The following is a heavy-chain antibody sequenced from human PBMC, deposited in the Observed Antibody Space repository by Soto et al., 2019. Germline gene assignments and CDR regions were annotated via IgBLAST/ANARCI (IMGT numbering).Heavy chain of an antibody. CDR2: INAGNGNT. J-gene: IGHJ4*02. V-gene: IGHV1-3*01. Sequence: GASVKVSCKASGYTFTSYAMHWVRQAPGQRLEWMGWINAGNGNTKYSQKFQGRFTFSRDNSKNTLYLQMNSLRAEDTAVYYCAREGVGATSINFDYWGQGTLVTVSS. CDR3: AREGVGATSINFDY. CDR1: GYTFTSYA. D-gene: IGHD1-26*01.